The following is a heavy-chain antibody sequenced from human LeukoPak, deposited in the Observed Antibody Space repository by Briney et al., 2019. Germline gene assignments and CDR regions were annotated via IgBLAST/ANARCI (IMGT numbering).Heavy chain of an antibody. V-gene: IGHV1-2*02. D-gene: IGHD5-24*01. J-gene: IGHJ4*02. CDR2: INPNSGGT. CDR1: GYTFAGYY. Sequence: ASVNVSCKASGYTFAGYYMHWVRQAPGQGLEWMGWINPNSGGTNSAQKFQGRVSMTRDTSISTAYMELSRLISDDTAVYYCAKEEMATITAAVGGFDYWGQGTLVTVSS. CDR3: AKEEMATITAAVGGFDY.